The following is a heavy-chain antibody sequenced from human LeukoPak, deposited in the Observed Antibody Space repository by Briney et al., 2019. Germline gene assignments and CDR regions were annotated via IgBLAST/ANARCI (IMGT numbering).Heavy chain of an antibody. CDR2: ISSSSSYI. Sequence: GGSLRLSCAASGFTFSSYSMNWVRQAPGKGLEWVSSISSSSSYIYYADSVKGRFTISRDNAKNSLYLQMNSLRAEDTAVYYCARGGAYSNYFDYWGQGTLVAVSS. V-gene: IGHV3-21*01. D-gene: IGHD4-11*01. CDR3: ARGGAYSNYFDY. CDR1: GFTFSSYS. J-gene: IGHJ4*02.